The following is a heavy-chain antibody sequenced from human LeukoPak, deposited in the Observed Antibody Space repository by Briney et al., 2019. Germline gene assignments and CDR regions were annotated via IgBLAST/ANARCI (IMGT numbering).Heavy chain of an antibody. Sequence: SVKVSCKASGYTFTSYYMHWVRQAPGQGLEWMGIINPSGGSTSYAQKFQGRVTMTRDTSTSTVYMELSSLRSEDMAVYYCARDSMVRGVIIPTGYYGMDVWGKGTTVTVSS. CDR3: ARDSMVRGVIIPTGYYGMDV. CDR1: GYTFTSYY. D-gene: IGHD3-10*01. V-gene: IGHV1-46*01. J-gene: IGHJ6*04. CDR2: INPSGGST.